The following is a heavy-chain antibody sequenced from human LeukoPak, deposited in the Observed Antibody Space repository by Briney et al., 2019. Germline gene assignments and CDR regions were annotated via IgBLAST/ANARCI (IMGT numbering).Heavy chain of an antibody. CDR1: GGSISSGGYY. CDR2: IYYSGST. J-gene: IGHJ6*02. V-gene: IGHV4-31*03. D-gene: IGHD3-16*01. Sequence: SETLSLTCTVSGGSISSGGYYWSWIRQHPWKGLEWIGYIYYSGSTYYNPSLKSRVTISVDTSKNQFSLKLSSVTAADTAVYYCPRGRFYYYYGMEVWGQGTTVTVSS. CDR3: PRGRFYYYYGMEV.